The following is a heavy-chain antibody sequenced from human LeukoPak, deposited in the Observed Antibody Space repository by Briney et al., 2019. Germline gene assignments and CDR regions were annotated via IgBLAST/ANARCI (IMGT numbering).Heavy chain of an antibody. D-gene: IGHD6-6*01. J-gene: IGHJ5*02. CDR1: GYTFTGYY. V-gene: IGHV1-2*02. Sequence: GASVKVSCKASGYTFTGYYMHWVRQAPGQGLEWMGWINPNSGGTNYAQKFQGRVTMTRDTSISTAYMELSRLRSDDTAVYYCAKGKQLVQACWFDPWGQGTLVTVSS. CDR2: INPNSGGT. CDR3: AKGKQLVQACWFDP.